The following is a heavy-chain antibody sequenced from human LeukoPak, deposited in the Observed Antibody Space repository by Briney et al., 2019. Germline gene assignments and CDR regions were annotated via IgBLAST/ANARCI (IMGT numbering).Heavy chain of an antibody. CDR2: IIPILGIA. D-gene: IGHD3-22*01. Sequence: ASVTVSCKASGGTFSSYAISWVRQAPGQGLEWMGRIIPILGIANYAQKFQGRVTITADKSTSTAYMELSSLSSEDTAVYYCASRTDTMIVVVPGPYDYWGQGTLVTVSS. V-gene: IGHV1-69*04. J-gene: IGHJ4*02. CDR3: ASRTDTMIVVVPGPYDY. CDR1: GGTFSSYA.